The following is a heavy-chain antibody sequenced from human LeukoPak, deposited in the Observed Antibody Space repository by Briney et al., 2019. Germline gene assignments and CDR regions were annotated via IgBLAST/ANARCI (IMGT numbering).Heavy chain of an antibody. CDR3: ARATYYDFWGYYYMDV. J-gene: IGHJ6*03. CDR1: GYTFTGYY. CDR2: INPNSGGT. V-gene: IGHV1-2*02. D-gene: IGHD3-3*01. Sequence: ASVKVSCKASGYTFTGYYMHWVRQAPGQGLEWMGWINPNSGGTNYAQKFQGRVTMTRDTSISTAYMELSRLRSDDTAVYYCARATYYDFWGYYYMDVWGKGTTVTVSS.